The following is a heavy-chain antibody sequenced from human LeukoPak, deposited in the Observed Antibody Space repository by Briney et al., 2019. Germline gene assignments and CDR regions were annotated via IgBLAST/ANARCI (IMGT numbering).Heavy chain of an antibody. CDR3: ARHSFSSGWKSFDY. Sequence: PSETLSLTCAVYSGSFSGYYWSWIRQPPGKGLEWIGEINHSGSTNYNPSLKSRVTISVDTSKNQFSLKLSSVTAADTAVYSCARHSFSSGWKSFDYWGQGTLVTVSS. V-gene: IGHV4-34*01. J-gene: IGHJ4*02. D-gene: IGHD6-19*01. CDR1: SGSFSGYY. CDR2: INHSGST.